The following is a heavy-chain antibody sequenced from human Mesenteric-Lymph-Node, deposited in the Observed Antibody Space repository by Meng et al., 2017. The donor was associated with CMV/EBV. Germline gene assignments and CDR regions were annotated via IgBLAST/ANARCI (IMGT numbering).Heavy chain of an antibody. Sequence: ASVKVSCKASGGTFSSYAISWVRQAPGQGLEWMGWMNPNGVNTGYAQKFQGRVTMTRNTSISTVYMELSSLRSEDTAVYYCARSRVGFDYWGQGTLVTVSS. CDR1: GGTFSSYA. CDR2: MNPNGVNT. CDR3: ARSRVGFDY. V-gene: IGHV1-8*02. D-gene: IGHD1-26*01. J-gene: IGHJ4*02.